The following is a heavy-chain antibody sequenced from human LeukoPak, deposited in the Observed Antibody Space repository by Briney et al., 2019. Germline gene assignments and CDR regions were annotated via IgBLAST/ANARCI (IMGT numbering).Heavy chain of an antibody. D-gene: IGHD3-10*01. Sequence: GGSLRLSCAASGFTFSSYAMSWVRQAPGKGLEWVSAISGSGGSTYYADSVKGRFTISRDNSKNTLYLQMNSLRAEDTAVYYCAKDQLGFGELFPKGFDYWGQGTLVTVSS. CDR3: AKDQLGFGELFPKGFDY. J-gene: IGHJ4*02. V-gene: IGHV3-23*01. CDR2: ISGSGGST. CDR1: GFTFSSYA.